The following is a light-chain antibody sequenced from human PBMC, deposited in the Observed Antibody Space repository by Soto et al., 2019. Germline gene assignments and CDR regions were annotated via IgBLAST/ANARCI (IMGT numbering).Light chain of an antibody. CDR3: QQSYSTPLT. V-gene: IGKV1-39*01. J-gene: IGKJ3*01. CDR2: AAS. CDR1: QSISNY. Sequence: DIQMTQSPSSLSASVGDRVTITCRASQSISNYLNWYQQKPGNAPKLLIYAASSLQGDVPSRFSGSGSGTDFTLTISSLQPDDFATYYCQQSYSTPLTFGPGTKVDIK.